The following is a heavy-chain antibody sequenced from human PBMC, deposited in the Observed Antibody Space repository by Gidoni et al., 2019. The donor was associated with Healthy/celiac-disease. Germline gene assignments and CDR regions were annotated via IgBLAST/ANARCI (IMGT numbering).Heavy chain of an antibody. CDR2: IRGSGGST. V-gene: IGHV3-23*04. D-gene: IGHD1-1*01. Sequence: EVQLVESGGGLVQPGGSLRLSCAASGFTFISYAMSWVRQAPGKGLEWVSAIRGSGGSTYYADSVKGRFTISRDNSKNTLYLQMNSLRAEDTAVYYCAKGNDDSGYYYGMDVWGQGTTVTVSS. CDR3: AKGNDDSGYYYGMDV. CDR1: GFTFISYA. J-gene: IGHJ6*02.